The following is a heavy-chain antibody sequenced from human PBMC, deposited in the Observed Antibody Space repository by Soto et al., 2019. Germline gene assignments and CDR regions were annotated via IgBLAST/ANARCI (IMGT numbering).Heavy chain of an antibody. CDR1: GDSVSSNSAA. CDR3: ARRVWAAAGLYYYYGMDV. J-gene: IGHJ6*02. CDR2: TYYRSKWYN. D-gene: IGHD6-13*01. Sequence: SETLSLTCAISGDSVSSNSAAWNWIRQSPSRGLGWLGRTYYRSKWYNDYAVSVKSRITINPDTSKNQFSLQLNSVTPEDTAVYYCARRVWAAAGLYYYYGMDVWGQGTTVTAP. V-gene: IGHV6-1*01.